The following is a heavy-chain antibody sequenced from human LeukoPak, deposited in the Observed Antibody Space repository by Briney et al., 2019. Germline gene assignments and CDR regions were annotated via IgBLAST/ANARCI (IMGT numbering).Heavy chain of an antibody. CDR2: ISSSSTYI. D-gene: IGHD3-22*01. Sequence: PGGSLTLSCAASGFTFSSYNMNWVRQAPGKGLGWVSSISSSSTYIFYADSVKGRFTISRDNAKNSLYLQMNSLRAEDTAVYYCATGKHYYDSSGYYFYYFDYWGQGTLVTVSS. J-gene: IGHJ4*02. V-gene: IGHV3-21*01. CDR3: ATGKHYYDSSGYYFYYFDY. CDR1: GFTFSSYN.